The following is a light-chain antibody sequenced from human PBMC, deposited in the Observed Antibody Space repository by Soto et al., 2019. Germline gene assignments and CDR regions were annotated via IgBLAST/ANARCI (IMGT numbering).Light chain of an antibody. Sequence: QSVLTQPASVSGSPGQWITISCSGTSSDFGSYDHVAWYQQFPGKTPKLMIYEVSNRPSGVSSRFSGSKSGNTASLTISGLQAEDEADYYCISYTGSSTSYVFGSGTKVTVL. CDR1: SSDFGSYDH. CDR3: ISYTGSSTSYV. CDR2: EVS. V-gene: IGLV2-14*01. J-gene: IGLJ1*01.